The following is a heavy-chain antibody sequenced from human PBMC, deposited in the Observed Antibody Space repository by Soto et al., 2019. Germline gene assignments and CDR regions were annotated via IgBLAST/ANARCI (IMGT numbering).Heavy chain of an antibody. Sequence: SETLSLTCTVSGGSISSYYWSWIRQPPGKGLEWIGYIYYSGSTNYNPSLKSRVTISVDTSKNQFSLKLSSVTAADTAVYYCAREIPYYYGSGTYFDIWGQGTMVTVSS. CDR2: IYYSGST. J-gene: IGHJ3*02. CDR3: AREIPYYYGSGTYFDI. D-gene: IGHD3-10*01. V-gene: IGHV4-59*12. CDR1: GGSISSYY.